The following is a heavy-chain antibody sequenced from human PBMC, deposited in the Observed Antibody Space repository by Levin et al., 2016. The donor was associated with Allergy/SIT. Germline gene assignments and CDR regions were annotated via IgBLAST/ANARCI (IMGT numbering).Heavy chain of an antibody. CDR1: GGSFSGYY. V-gene: IGHV4-34*01. J-gene: IGHJ4*02. CDR2: INHSGST. Sequence: SETLSLTCAVYGGSFSGYYWSWIRQPPGKGLEWIGEINHSGSTNYNPSLKSRVTISVDTSKNQFSLKLSSVTAADTAVYYCATRHHYYDSSGYYPTIDYWGQGTLVTVSS. D-gene: IGHD3-22*01. CDR3: ATRHHYYDSSGYYPTIDY.